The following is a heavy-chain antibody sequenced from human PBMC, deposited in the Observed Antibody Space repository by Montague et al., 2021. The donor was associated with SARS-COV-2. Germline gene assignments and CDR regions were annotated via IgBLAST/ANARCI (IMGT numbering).Heavy chain of an antibody. J-gene: IGHJ6*02. CDR1: GFTFSSYD. CDR2: IGTAGDT. V-gene: IGHV3-13*01. Sequence: SLRLSCAASGFTFSSYDMHWVRQATGKGLEWVSAIGTAGDTYYPGSVKGRFTISRENAKNSLYLQMNSLRAGDTAVYYCARGDIVATIGGYYYYYGMDVWGQGTTVTVSS. D-gene: IGHD5-12*01. CDR3: ARGDIVATIGGYYYYYGMDV.